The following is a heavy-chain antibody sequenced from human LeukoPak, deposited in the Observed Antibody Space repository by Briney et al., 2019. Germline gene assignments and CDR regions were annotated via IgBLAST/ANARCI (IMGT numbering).Heavy chain of an antibody. CDR1: GFSFSSYS. CDR2: ISSNGYTI. J-gene: IGHJ3*02. V-gene: IGHV3-48*01. D-gene: IGHD3-10*01. CDR3: AKDYYASGDYYDYDAFDI. Sequence: GGSLRLSCAASGFSFSSYSMNWVRQAPGKGLEWISFISSNGYTIYYSDSVKGRFTISRDNSKNTLYLQMSSLRAEDTAVYYCAKDYYASGDYYDYDAFDIWGQGTMVTVSS.